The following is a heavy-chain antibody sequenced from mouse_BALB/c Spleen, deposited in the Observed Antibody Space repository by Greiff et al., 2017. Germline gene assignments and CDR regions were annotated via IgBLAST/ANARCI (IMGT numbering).Heavy chain of an antibody. D-gene: IGHD2-1*01. CDR1: GYTFTSYW. Sequence: LKQPGSELVRPGASVKLSCKASGYTFTSYWMHWVKQRPGQGLEWIGNIYPGSGSTNYDEKFKSKATLTVDTSSSTAYMQLSSLTSEDSAVYYCTRSRGNHDYWGQGTTLTVSS. CDR3: TRSRGNHDY. J-gene: IGHJ2*01. V-gene: IGHV1S22*01. CDR2: IYPGSGST.